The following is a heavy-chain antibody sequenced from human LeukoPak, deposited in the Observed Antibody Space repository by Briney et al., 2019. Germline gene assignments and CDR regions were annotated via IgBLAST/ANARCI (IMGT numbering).Heavy chain of an antibody. J-gene: IGHJ4*02. CDR3: ARERTPGSGLDC. CDR1: GGSVSSGSYL. V-gene: IGHV4-61*03. CDR2: ICCSGSTHGST. D-gene: IGHD2-15*01. Sequence: SETLSLTCAVSGGSVSSGSYLWRWIRQPPGKVVEWNGYICCSGSTHGSTNYNRYLKSRVTISIYTSKNDFSLKLSSMTAADTAVYYCARERTPGSGLDCWGQGTLVTVSS.